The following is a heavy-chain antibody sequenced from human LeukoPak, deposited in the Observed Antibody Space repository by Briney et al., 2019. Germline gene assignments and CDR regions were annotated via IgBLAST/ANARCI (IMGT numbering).Heavy chain of an antibody. Sequence: SETLSLTCTVSGDAITSDKYYWGWIRQPPGKGLEWIGNIHHSGSTYYSPSLKSRVTISVDTSKNQFSLRLNSVTAADTAVYYCARHEAGGLINAFDIWGQGTMVTVSS. CDR3: ARHEAGGLINAFDI. J-gene: IGHJ3*02. CDR1: GDAITSDKYY. V-gene: IGHV4-39*01. CDR2: IHHSGST. D-gene: IGHD3-16*01.